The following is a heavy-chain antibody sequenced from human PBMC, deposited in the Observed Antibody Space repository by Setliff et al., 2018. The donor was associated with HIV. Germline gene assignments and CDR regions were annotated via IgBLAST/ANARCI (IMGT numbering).Heavy chain of an antibody. CDR3: ARANFWCGYYGY. Sequence: PSETLSLTCTVSGGSISSSNYYWGWIRQPPGKGLEWIGSIYYNGSTYYNPSLKSRVTISVDTSKNQFSMKLSSVTAADTAVYYCARANFWCGYYGYWGQGTLVTVSS. D-gene: IGHD3-3*01. V-gene: IGHV4-39*07. CDR1: GGSISSSNYY. J-gene: IGHJ4*02. CDR2: IYYNGST.